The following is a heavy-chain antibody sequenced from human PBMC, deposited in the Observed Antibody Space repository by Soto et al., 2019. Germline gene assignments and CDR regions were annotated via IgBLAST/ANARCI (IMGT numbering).Heavy chain of an antibody. CDR2: ISGSGTST. CDR3: AKVSSSSPSGMDV. J-gene: IGHJ6*02. D-gene: IGHD6-6*01. CDR1: GFIFSSYA. Sequence: EVQLLESGGGLVQPGGSLRLSCAASGFIFSSYAMSWVRQAPGKGLEWVSTISGSGTSTYYADSVKGRFTISRDNSKNTLYLQMNSLRAKDTAVYYCAKVSSSSPSGMDVWGQGTTVTVSS. V-gene: IGHV3-23*01.